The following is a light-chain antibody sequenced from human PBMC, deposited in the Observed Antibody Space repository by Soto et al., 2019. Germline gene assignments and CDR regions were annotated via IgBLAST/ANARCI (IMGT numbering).Light chain of an antibody. Sequence: SYELTQPPSVSVAPGQAARISCGGNNIGRKSVHWYRQKPGQAPELVVYDDTDRPSGTPERFSGSNSGNTATLTISRVESGDEADYFCQVWDSRSHPWVFGGGTKLTVL. CDR1: NIGRKS. J-gene: IGLJ3*02. V-gene: IGLV3-21*02. CDR2: DDT. CDR3: QVWDSRSHPWV.